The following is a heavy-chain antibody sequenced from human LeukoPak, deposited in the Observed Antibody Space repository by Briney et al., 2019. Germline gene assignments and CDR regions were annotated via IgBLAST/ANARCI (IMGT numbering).Heavy chain of an antibody. CDR1: GFTFSSYS. CDR2: ISSSSSYI. D-gene: IGHD4-17*01. Sequence: GGSLRLSCAASGFTFSSYSMNCVRQAPGKGLEWVSSISSSSSYIYYADSVKGRFTISRDNAKNSLYLQMNSLRAEDTAVYYCAIETYADDAFDIWGQGTMVTVSS. CDR3: AIETYADDAFDI. J-gene: IGHJ3*02. V-gene: IGHV3-21*01.